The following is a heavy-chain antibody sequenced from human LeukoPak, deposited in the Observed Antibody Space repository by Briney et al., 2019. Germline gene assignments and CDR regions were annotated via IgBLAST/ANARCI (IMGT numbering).Heavy chain of an antibody. CDR1: GFTFSSYA. Sequence: PGGSLRLSCAASGFTFSSYAMSWVRQAPGKGLEWVSAISGSGGSTYYADSVKGRFTISRDNSKNTLYLQMNSLRAEDTAVYYCTKWKYCSSTSCYLRSYWFDPWGQGTLVTVSS. V-gene: IGHV3-23*01. J-gene: IGHJ5*02. D-gene: IGHD2-2*01. CDR2: ISGSGGST. CDR3: TKWKYCSSTSCYLRSYWFDP.